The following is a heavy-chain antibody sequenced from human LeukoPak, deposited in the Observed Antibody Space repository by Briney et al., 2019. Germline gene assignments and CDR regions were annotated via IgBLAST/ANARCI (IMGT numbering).Heavy chain of an antibody. J-gene: IGHJ6*04. V-gene: IGHV3-74*01. D-gene: IGHD5-12*01. CDR1: GFTFSSYW. CDR2: INSDGSST. Sequence: QPGGSLRLSCAASGFTFSSYWMHWVRQAPGKGLVWVSRINSDGSSTSYADSVKGRFTISRDNAKNTLYLQMNSLRAEDTAVYYCASQDYSGYSFMDVWGKGTTVTVSS. CDR3: ASQDYSGYSFMDV.